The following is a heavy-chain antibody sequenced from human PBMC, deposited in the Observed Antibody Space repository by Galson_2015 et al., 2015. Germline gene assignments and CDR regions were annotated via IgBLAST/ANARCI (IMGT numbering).Heavy chain of an antibody. J-gene: IGHJ4*02. CDR1: GFTFSSYA. CDR3: VKDLNYDILTPRDY. D-gene: IGHD3-9*01. CDR2: ISSNGGST. V-gene: IGHV3-64D*06. Sequence: SLRLSCAASGFTFSSYAMHWVRQAPGKGLEYVSAISSNGGSTYYADSVKGRFTISRDNSKNTLYLQMSSLRAEDPAVYYCVKDLNYDILTPRDYWGQGTLVTVSS.